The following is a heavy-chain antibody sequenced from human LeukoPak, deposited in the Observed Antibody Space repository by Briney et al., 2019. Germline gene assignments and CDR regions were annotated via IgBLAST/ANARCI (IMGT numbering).Heavy chain of an antibody. CDR2: ISSSSSYI. CDR1: GFTFSSYS. V-gene: IGHV3-21*01. D-gene: IGHD3-10*01. J-gene: IGHJ4*02. CDR3: ARAILYGSGSYYTDY. Sequence: GGSLRLSCAASGFTFSSYSMNWVRQAPGKGLEWVSSISSSSSYIYYADSVKGRFTISRDNAKNSLYLQMNSLRAEDTAVYYCARAILYGSGSYYTDYWGQGTLVTVSS.